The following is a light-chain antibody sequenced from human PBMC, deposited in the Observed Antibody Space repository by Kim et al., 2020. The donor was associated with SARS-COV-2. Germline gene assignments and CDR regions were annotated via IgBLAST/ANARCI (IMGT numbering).Light chain of an antibody. CDR1: TSTMGITP. V-gene: IGLV1-44*01. Sequence: RDTISRSGTTSTMGITPVQWCHHHPGATPQLLIYGNDQRPSGVPDRCSASKYGTPASLAIGGLQCEDEADYFCASWHDSLNGPVFGGGTKLTVL. CDR2: GND. CDR3: ASWHDSLNGPV. J-gene: IGLJ2*01.